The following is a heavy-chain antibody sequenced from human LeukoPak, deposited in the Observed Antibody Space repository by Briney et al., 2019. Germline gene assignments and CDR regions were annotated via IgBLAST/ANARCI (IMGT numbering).Heavy chain of an antibody. CDR1: GFSLITREEC. V-gene: IGHV2-70*18. CDR3: ARTTRGAGAYYFDY. J-gene: IGHJ4*02. CDR2: IDWDDDK. D-gene: IGHD3-10*01. Sequence: GPALVKPTQTLTLTCTYSGFSLITREECVSWVRQPPGKALEWLALIDWDDDKYYSASLKTRLTISKDSSKNQVILTVTNLDPVDTATYYCARTTRGAGAYYFDYWGQGILVTVSS.